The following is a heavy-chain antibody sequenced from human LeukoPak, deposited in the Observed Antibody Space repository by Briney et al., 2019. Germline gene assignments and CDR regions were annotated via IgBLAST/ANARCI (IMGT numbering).Heavy chain of an antibody. D-gene: IGHD2-21*02. CDR2: ISGSGGST. J-gene: IGHJ3*02. V-gene: IGHV3-23*01. CDR1: GFTFSSYA. CDR3: AKGLMYCGGDCYPTNDAFDI. Sequence: PGGSLRLSCAASGFTFSSYAMSGVGQARGKGLEWVSGISGSGGSTYYADSVKGRFTISRDNSNNSLYLQMNSLRAEDTAVYYCAKGLMYCGGDCYPTNDAFDIWGQGTMVTVSS.